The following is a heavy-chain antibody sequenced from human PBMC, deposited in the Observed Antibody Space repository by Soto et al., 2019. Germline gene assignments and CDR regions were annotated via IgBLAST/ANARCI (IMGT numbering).Heavy chain of an antibody. V-gene: IGHV1-46*01. J-gene: IGHJ2*01. CDR3: ARGGNGDNVGYWYFDL. CDR1: GYTFTTYY. CDR2: INPGGVST. Sequence: QVQLVQSGAEVKKPGASVEVSCKASGYTFTTYYIHWVRHAPGQGLEWMGVINPGGVSTKYAQKFQDRGTRTSDTATSTVYRDLSSLRSEDTAVYFCARGGNGDNVGYWYFDLWGRGTQVTVSP. D-gene: IGHD4-17*01.